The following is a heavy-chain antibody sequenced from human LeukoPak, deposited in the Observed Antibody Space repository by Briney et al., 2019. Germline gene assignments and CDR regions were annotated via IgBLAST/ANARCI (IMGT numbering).Heavy chain of an antibody. CDR3: AREARRNPGAFDI. V-gene: IGHV3-30*03. CDR2: ISYDGSNK. J-gene: IGHJ3*02. Sequence: GGSLRLSCAASGFTFSSYGMHWVRQAPGKGLEWVAVISYDGSNKYYADSVKGRFTISRDNSKNTLYLQMNSLRAEDTAVYYCAREARRNPGAFDIWGQGTMVTVSS. CDR1: GFTFSSYG.